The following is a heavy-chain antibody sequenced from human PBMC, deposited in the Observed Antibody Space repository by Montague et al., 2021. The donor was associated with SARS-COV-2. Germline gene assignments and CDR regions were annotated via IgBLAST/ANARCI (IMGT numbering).Heavy chain of an antibody. CDR2: IYYSGTT. Sequence: SETLSLTCTVSGGSISSSCYYWGWIRQPPGKGPEGVGSIYYSGTTXYKPSLRSRVPMSVDTSKNQFSLRLSSVTAADAAVFYCAREDAGDWYIDLWGRGTLVTVSS. D-gene: IGHD1-1*01. CDR1: GGSISSSCYY. J-gene: IGHJ2*01. V-gene: IGHV4-39*02. CDR3: AREDAGDWYIDL.